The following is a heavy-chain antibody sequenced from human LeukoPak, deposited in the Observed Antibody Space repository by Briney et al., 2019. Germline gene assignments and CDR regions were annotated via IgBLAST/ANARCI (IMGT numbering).Heavy chain of an antibody. CDR3: ARDKGRIQLWLRSDAFDI. Sequence: GGSLRLSCAASGFTFSSYGMHWVRQAPGKGLEWVAVIWYGGSNKYYADSVKGRFTISRDNSKNTLYLQMNSLRAEDTAVYYCARDKGRIQLWLRSDAFDIWGQGTMVTVSS. V-gene: IGHV3-33*01. CDR2: IWYGGSNK. J-gene: IGHJ3*02. D-gene: IGHD5-18*01. CDR1: GFTFSSYG.